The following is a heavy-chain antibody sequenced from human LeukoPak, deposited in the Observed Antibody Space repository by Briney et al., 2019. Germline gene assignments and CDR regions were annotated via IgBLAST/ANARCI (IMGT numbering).Heavy chain of an antibody. D-gene: IGHD3-3*01. CDR3: ARERTGYYIVY. V-gene: IGHV3-30*04. J-gene: IGHJ4*02. CDR2: ITYDGSDK. CDR1: GFTFNNYA. Sequence: PGRSLRLSCAASGFTFNNYAMHWVRQAPGKGLEWVALITYDGSDKYYADSVKGRFTISRDSSENTLYPQMNSLRADDTALYYCARERTGYYIVYWGQGTLVTVSS.